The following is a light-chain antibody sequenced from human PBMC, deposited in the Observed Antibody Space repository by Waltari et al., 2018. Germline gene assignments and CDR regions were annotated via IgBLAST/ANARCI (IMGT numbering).Light chain of an antibody. CDR2: AVS. J-gene: IGKJ5*01. V-gene: IGKV1-9*01. CDR1: QGISSY. Sequence: DIQLTQSPSFLSASVGDRVTISCRASQGISSYLAWYQHKPGKAPKLLIYAVSTVQSGVPSRFSGSGSGTECTLTISSLQPEDFATYYCQQLSIYPLTFGQGTRLEIK. CDR3: QQLSIYPLT.